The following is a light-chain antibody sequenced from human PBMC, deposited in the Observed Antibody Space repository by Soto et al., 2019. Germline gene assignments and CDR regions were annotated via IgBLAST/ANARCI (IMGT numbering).Light chain of an antibody. CDR3: QQFNAWPYT. J-gene: IGKJ2*01. Sequence: EIVMTQSPATLSVSPGERATLSCWASQSVGTNLAWYLQKPGQPPRLLTYDASTRATGISARFGGGGSGTDFTLTVSSLRPEDSAVYICQQFNAWPYTFGRGTKLEIK. CDR1: QSVGTN. V-gene: IGKV3-15*01. CDR2: DAS.